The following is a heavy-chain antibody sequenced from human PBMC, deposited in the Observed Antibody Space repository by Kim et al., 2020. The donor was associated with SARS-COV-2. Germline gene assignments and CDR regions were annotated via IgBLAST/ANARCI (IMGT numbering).Heavy chain of an antibody. D-gene: IGHD2-15*01. CDR3: AKAYCSGGSCYSGRMNDY. V-gene: IGHV3-30*18. Sequence: GGSLRLSCAASGFTFSSYGMHWVRQAPGKGLEWVAVISYDGSNKYYADSVKGRFTISRDNSKNTLYLQMNSLRGEDTAVYYCAKAYCSGGSCYSGRMNDYWGQRTLVTVSS. J-gene: IGHJ4*02. CDR2: ISYDGSNK. CDR1: GFTFSSYG.